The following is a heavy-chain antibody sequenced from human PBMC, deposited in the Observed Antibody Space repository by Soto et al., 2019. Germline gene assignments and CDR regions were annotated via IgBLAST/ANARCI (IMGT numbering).Heavy chain of an antibody. Sequence: GSGPTLVNPTQTLTLTWTFSGFSLSTSGVGVGWIRQPPGKALEWLALIYWDDDKRYSPSLKSRLTITKDTSKNQVVLTMTNMDPVDTATYYCAHSRGAARSYYYYGMDVWGQGTTVTVSS. V-gene: IGHV2-5*02. J-gene: IGHJ6*02. CDR2: IYWDDDK. CDR1: GFSLSTSGVG. D-gene: IGHD6-6*01. CDR3: AHSRGAARSYYYYGMDV.